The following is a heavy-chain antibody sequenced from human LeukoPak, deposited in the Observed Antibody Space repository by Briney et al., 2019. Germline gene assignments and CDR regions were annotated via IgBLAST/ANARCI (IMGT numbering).Heavy chain of an antibody. CDR1: GYTFTGYY. Sequence: GASVKVSCKASGYTFTGYYMHWVRQAPGQGLEWMGRINPNSGGTNYAQKFQGRVTITRDTSISTAYMELSGLRSDDTAVYYCARGDFWSGYYYYYMDVWGKGTTVTVSS. CDR3: ARGDFWSGYYYYYMDV. J-gene: IGHJ6*03. CDR2: INPNSGGT. D-gene: IGHD3-3*01. V-gene: IGHV1-2*06.